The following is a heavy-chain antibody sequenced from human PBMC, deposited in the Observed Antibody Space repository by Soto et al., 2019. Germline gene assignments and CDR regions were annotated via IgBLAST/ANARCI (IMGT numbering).Heavy chain of an antibody. Sequence: EVQLVESGGGLVKPGGSLRLSCAASGFTFSDAWMSWVRQAPGKGLEWVGLIKKKTDGGTTDYAAPVKGRFTISRDDSKNTLYLQMSSLKTDDTAVYYGRTQWLDWGQGTLVTVSS. D-gene: IGHD6-19*01. J-gene: IGHJ4*02. CDR2: IKKKTDGGTT. V-gene: IGHV3-15*01. CDR3: RTQWLD. CDR1: GFTFSDAW.